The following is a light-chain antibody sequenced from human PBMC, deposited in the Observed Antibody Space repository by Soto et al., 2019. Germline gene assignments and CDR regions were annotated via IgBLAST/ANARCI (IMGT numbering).Light chain of an antibody. V-gene: IGKV3D-15*01. CDR1: QGISSY. CDR2: GAS. J-gene: IGKJ5*01. Sequence: MTQSPSSLSASTGDRVTITCRASQGISSYLAWYQQKLGQAPRLLIYGASTRATGIPARFSGSGSGTEFTLTISSLQSEDFAVYYCQQYHNWPPITFGQGTRLEIK. CDR3: QQYHNWPPIT.